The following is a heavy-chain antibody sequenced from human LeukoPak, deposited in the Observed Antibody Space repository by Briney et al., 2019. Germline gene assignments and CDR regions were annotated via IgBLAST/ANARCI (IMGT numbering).Heavy chain of an antibody. CDR2: ISSSSSYI. V-gene: IGHV3-21*01. J-gene: IGHJ1*01. Sequence: GGSLRLSCAASGFTFSSYSMNWVRQAPGKGLEWVSSISSSSSYIYYADSVKGRFTISRDNAKNSLYLQRNSLRAEDTAVYYCARDWPTIAAAGTIPEYFQHWGQGTLVTVSS. CDR1: GFTFSSYS. D-gene: IGHD6-13*01. CDR3: ARDWPTIAAAGTIPEYFQH.